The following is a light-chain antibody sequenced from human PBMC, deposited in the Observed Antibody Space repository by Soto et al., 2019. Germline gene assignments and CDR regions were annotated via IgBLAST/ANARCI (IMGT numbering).Light chain of an antibody. CDR1: SSDVGNYNY. Sequence: QSALTQPAPVSGSPGKPLTISFTGTSSDVGNYNYVSSHQQYPGRVPILLIYMVSNRPSGVSNRFAGSKSGNTDSLTISGLQAEDEADYFCTSPTPGSLYVFGTGTKVTAL. J-gene: IGLJ1*01. V-gene: IGLV2-14*01. CDR3: TSPTPGSLYV. CDR2: MVS.